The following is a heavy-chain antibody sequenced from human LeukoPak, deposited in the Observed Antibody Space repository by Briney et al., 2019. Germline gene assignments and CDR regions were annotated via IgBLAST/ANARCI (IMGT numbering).Heavy chain of an antibody. Sequence: AETLSLTCTVSGGSINNYYWSWVRQPAGKGLEWIGRIYTRGSTNYNPSLKSRVTMSVDTSKNQFSLKLSSVTAADTAVYYCARGRYCSADICSGGDAFDIWGQGTMVSVSS. J-gene: IGHJ3*02. CDR2: IYTRGST. CDR1: GGSINNYY. D-gene: IGHD2-15*01. V-gene: IGHV4-4*07. CDR3: ARGRYCSADICSGGDAFDI.